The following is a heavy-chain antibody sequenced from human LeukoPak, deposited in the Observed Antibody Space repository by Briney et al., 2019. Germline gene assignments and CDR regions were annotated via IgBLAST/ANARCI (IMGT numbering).Heavy chain of an antibody. J-gene: IGHJ4*02. V-gene: IGHV3-30*03. Sequence: GRSLRLSCAASGFTFSSYGMHWVRQAPGKGLEWVAVISYDGSNKYYADSVKGRFTISRDNSKNTLYLQINSLRAEDTAVYYCARDMGGNYPFDSWGQGTLVIVSS. CDR2: ISYDGSNK. CDR3: ARDMGGNYPFDS. D-gene: IGHD1-26*01. CDR1: GFTFSSYG.